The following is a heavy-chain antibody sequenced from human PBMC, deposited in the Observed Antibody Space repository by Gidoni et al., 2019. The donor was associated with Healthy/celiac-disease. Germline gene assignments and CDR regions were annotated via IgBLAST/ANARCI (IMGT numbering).Heavy chain of an antibody. J-gene: IGHJ4*02. CDR2: IWYDGSNK. CDR3: ARDQQWLQGYYFDY. Sequence: QVQLVESGGGVVQPGRSLRLSCAASGFTFSSYGMHGVRQAPGKGLEWVAVIWYDGSNKYYADSVKGRFTISRDNSKNTLYLQMNSLRAEDTAVYYCARDQQWLQGYYFDYWGQGTLVTVSS. CDR1: GFTFSSYG. D-gene: IGHD6-19*01. V-gene: IGHV3-33*01.